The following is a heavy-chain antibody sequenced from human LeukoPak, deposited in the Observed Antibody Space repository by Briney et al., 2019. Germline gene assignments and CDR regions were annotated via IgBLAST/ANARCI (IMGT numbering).Heavy chain of an antibody. V-gene: IGHV4-38-2*02. CDR3: ARCDDWFDP. CDR1: GYSISSGFY. Sequence: SETLSLTCTVSGYSISSGFYWGWIRQPPGKGLEWIGSIYHSGSTYYNPSLKSRVTISVDTSKNQFSLKLSSVTAADTAVYYCARCDDWFDPWGQGTLVTVSS. J-gene: IGHJ5*02. CDR2: IYHSGST.